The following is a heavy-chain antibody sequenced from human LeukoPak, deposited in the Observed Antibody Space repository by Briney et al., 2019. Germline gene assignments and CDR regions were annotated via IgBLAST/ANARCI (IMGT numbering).Heavy chain of an antibody. J-gene: IGHJ4*02. CDR3: ARGLLCSSCYHTFDY. Sequence: GGSLRLSCAASGFTFSSYEMNWVRQAPGKGLEWVSYISGSGTTTYYADPVKGRFTISRDNAKNSLYLQMTSLRAEDTAVYYCARGLLCSSCYHTFDYWGQGTLVTVSS. CDR1: GFTFSSYE. D-gene: IGHD2-2*01. CDR2: ISGSGTTT. V-gene: IGHV3-48*03.